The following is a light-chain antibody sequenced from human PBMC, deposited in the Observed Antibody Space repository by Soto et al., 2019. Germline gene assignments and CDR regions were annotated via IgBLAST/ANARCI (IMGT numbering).Light chain of an antibody. CDR1: QSLSSN. Sequence: ERVMTQSPATLSVSPGERATLSCRASQSLSSNLAWYQQKPGQAPRLLIYGASTRATGIPARFSGSVSGTEFTLTISSLQSEDFAVYYCQQYNGWPPLFGPGTKVDI. CDR3: QQYNGWPPL. CDR2: GAS. J-gene: IGKJ3*01. V-gene: IGKV3-15*01.